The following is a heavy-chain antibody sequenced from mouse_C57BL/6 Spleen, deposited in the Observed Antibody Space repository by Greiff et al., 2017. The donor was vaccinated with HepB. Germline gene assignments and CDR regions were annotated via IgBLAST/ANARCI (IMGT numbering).Heavy chain of an antibody. V-gene: IGHV1-69*01. CDR3: ARGNSSGYAYYFDY. CDR2: IDPSDSYT. D-gene: IGHD3-2*02. Sequence: QVQLQQPGAELVMPGASVKLSCKASGYTFTSYWMHWVKQRPGQGLEWIGEIDPSDSYTNYNQKFKGKSTLTVDKSSSTAYMQLSSLTSEDSAVYDCARGNSSGYAYYFDYWGQGTTLTVSS. CDR1: GYTFTSYW. J-gene: IGHJ2*01.